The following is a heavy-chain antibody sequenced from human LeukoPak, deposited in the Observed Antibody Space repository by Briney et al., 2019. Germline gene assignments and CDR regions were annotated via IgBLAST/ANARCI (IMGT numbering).Heavy chain of an antibody. J-gene: IGHJ4*02. Sequence: SVKVSCKASGGTFSSYAISWVRQAPGQGLEWMGRIIPIFGTANYAQKFQGRVTITTDESTSTAYMELSSLRSEDTAVYYCARGTPETMVVTEGYFDYWGQGTLVTVSS. V-gene: IGHV1-69*05. CDR3: ARGTPETMVVTEGYFDY. CDR2: IIPIFGTA. D-gene: IGHD4-23*01. CDR1: GGTFSSYA.